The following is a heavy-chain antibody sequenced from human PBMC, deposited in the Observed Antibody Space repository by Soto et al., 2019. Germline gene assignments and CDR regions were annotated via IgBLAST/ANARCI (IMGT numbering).Heavy chain of an antibody. CDR1: GFTFSGYA. CDR2: ISGSGGST. CDR3: AKNINWKLRLPDY. Sequence: EVQLLESGGGLVQPGGSLSLPCAASGFTFSGYAMSWVRQAPGKGLEWVSAISGSGGSTYYADSVKGRFTISRDNSKNTLYLQMNSLRAEDTAVYYCAKNINWKLRLPDYWGQGTLVTVSS. J-gene: IGHJ4*02. V-gene: IGHV3-23*01. D-gene: IGHD1-1*01.